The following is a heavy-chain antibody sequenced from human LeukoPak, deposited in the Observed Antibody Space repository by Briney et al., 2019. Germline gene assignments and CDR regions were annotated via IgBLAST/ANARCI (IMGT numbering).Heavy chain of an antibody. Sequence: PGGSLRLSCATSGFTFSNYAVSWVRQAPGKGLEWVSSISGSGGTTYYADSVKGRFTIPRDNSKNTPYLQMNSLRAEDTAVYYCAKDPYRASSGLVDYWGQGTLVTVSS. V-gene: IGHV3-23*01. CDR1: GFTFSNYA. CDR2: ISGSGGTT. CDR3: AKDPYRASSGLVDY. D-gene: IGHD5-12*01. J-gene: IGHJ4*02.